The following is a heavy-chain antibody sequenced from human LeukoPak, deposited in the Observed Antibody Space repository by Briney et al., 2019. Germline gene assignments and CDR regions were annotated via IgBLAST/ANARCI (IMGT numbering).Heavy chain of an antibody. D-gene: IGHD2-8*02. CDR1: GFTFSSYE. Sequence: GGSLRLSCAASGFTFSSYEMNWVRQAPGKGLEWVSSITNTDTFRYYADSVKGRFTISRDNAKNALFLQMDSLRADDTAVYYCARGGWWGDFDYWGQGTLITVSS. CDR2: ITNTDTFR. CDR3: ARGGWWGDFDY. V-gene: IGHV3-48*03. J-gene: IGHJ4*02.